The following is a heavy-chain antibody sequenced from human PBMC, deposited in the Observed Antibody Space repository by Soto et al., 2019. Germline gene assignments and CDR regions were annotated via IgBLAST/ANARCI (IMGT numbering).Heavy chain of an antibody. Sequence: EVQLVESGGGLVQPGGSLRLSCAASGFTFSSYSMNWVRQAPGKGLQWVSYISSSSSPIYYADSVKGRFTISRDNAKNSLYLQMNSLRDDDTALYDCARDDYGSGCRRPNWFDPWGQGTLVTVSS. V-gene: IGHV3-48*02. CDR3: ARDDYGSGCRRPNWFDP. J-gene: IGHJ5*02. CDR2: ISSSSSPI. D-gene: IGHD3-10*01. CDR1: GFTFSSYS.